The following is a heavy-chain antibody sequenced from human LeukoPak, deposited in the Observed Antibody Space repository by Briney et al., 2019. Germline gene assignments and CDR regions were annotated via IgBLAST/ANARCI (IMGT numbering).Heavy chain of an antibody. CDR3: AKDLSQYSYGSNFDY. J-gene: IGHJ4*02. CDR2: ISGSGGST. D-gene: IGHD5-18*01. V-gene: IGHV3-23*01. Sequence: GGSLRLSCAASGFTSSSYAMSWVRQAPGKGLGWVSAISGSGGSTYYADSVKGRFTISRDNSKNTLYLQMNSLRAEDTAIYYCAKDLSQYSYGSNFDYWGQGTLVTVSS. CDR1: GFTSSSYA.